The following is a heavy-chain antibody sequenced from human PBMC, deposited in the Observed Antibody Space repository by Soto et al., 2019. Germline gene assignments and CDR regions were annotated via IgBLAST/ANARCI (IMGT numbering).Heavy chain of an antibody. Sequence: GESLKISCKGSGYSFTSYWIIWVRQMPGKGLEWMGRIDPSDSYTNYSPSFQGHVTISADKSISTAYLQWSSLKASDTAMYYCAKDRYGSGSYCLDYWGQGTLVTVSS. J-gene: IGHJ4*02. V-gene: IGHV5-10-1*01. CDR2: IDPSDSYT. CDR1: GYSFTSYW. CDR3: AKDRYGSGSYCLDY. D-gene: IGHD3-10*01.